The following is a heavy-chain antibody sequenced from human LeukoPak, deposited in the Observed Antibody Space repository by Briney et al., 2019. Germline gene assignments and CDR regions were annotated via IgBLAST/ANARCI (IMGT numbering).Heavy chain of an antibody. J-gene: IGHJ4*02. CDR1: GASISSSSYY. V-gene: IGHV4-39*01. CDR2: IYYSGST. CDR3: ARLASGSYGPLTPFDY. D-gene: IGHD1-26*01. Sequence: SETLSLTCTVSGASISSSSYYWGWIRQPPGKGLEWIGSIYYSGSTSYNPSLMSRVTISVDTSKNQFSLNLSSVTAADTAVYYSARLASGSYGPLTPFDYWGQGTLVTASS.